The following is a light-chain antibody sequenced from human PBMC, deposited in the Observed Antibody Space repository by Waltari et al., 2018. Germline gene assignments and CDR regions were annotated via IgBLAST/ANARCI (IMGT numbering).Light chain of an antibody. CDR1: QSISSY. CDR3: QQSYSTPPT. CDR2: AAS. V-gene: IGKV1-39*01. Sequence: DIQMTQSPSSLSASVGDRATITCRASQSISSYLNWYQQKPGKAPKFLISAASSLQSGVPSRFSGSGSGTDFTLTISSLQPEDFATYYCQQSYSTPPTFGQGTRLETK. J-gene: IGKJ5*01.